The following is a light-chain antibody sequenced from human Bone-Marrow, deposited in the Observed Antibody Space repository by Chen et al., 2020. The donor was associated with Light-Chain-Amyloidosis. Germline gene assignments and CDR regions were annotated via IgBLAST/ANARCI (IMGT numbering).Light chain of an antibody. J-gene: IGLJ3*02. Sequence: QSALTQPASASGSPGQSITISCTGTVTDVGSYNLVSWYQQYPGKAPKLLIYEDTKRPSGVSHRFSASKSGITASLTISGIQAEDEAVYYCCSYAGTPWLFGGGTYLTVL. CDR3: CSYAGTPWL. CDR2: EDT. CDR1: VTDVGSYNL. V-gene: IGLV2-23*01.